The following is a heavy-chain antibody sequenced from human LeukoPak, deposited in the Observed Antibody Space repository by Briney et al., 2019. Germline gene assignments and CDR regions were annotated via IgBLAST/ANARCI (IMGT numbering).Heavy chain of an antibody. D-gene: IGHD3-10*01. J-gene: IGHJ4*01. CDR1: GFTFSSYW. V-gene: IGHV3-7*01. CDR2: MKGDGSEE. CDR3: ARDVNGGYFDL. Sequence: GGSLRLSCAASGFTFSSYWMSWVRQAPGKGPEWVAQMKGDGSEEYYVGSVRGRFTISRDNAKNSLFLQMNSLRVEDRAVYFCARDVNGGYFDLWGHGTLVTVSS.